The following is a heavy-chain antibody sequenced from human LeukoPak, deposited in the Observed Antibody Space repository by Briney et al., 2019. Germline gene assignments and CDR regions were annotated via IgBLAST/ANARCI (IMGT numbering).Heavy chain of an antibody. Sequence: PGGSLRLSCAASGFTFSNFGMHWVRQAPGKGLEWVAFIRYDGSNKYYADSVKGRFTISRDDSKNTLYLQMNSLRTEDTAIYYCAKRGLPAAGNNWFDPWGQGALVTVSS. CDR3: AKRGLPAAGNNWFDP. CDR1: GFTFSNFG. CDR2: IRYDGSNK. D-gene: IGHD6-13*01. V-gene: IGHV3-30*02. J-gene: IGHJ5*02.